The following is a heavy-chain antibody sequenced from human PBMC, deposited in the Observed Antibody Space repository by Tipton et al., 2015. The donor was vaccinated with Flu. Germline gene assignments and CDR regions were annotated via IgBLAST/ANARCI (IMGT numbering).Heavy chain of an antibody. Sequence: TLSLTCTVSGGSISSYYWSWIRQPAGKGLEWIGRIYTSGSTNYNPSLKSRVTMSVDTSKNQFSLKLSSVTAADTAVYYCARGADYDILTGYRDQDAFDIWGQGTMVTVSS. V-gene: IGHV4-4*07. D-gene: IGHD3-9*01. CDR3: ARGADYDILTGYRDQDAFDI. CDR1: GGSISSYY. J-gene: IGHJ3*02. CDR2: IYTSGST.